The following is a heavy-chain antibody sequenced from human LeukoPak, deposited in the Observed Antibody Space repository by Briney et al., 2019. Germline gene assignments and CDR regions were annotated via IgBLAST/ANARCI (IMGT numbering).Heavy chain of an antibody. CDR2: IYYSGST. CDR1: GGSISSYY. CDR3: ASPYSSGWSFTN. Sequence: SETLSLTCTVSGGSISSYYWSWIRQPPGKGLEWIGYIYYSGSTNYNPSLKNRVTISVDTSKSQFSLKLSSATAADTAVYYCASPYSSGWSFTNWGQGTLVTVSS. V-gene: IGHV4-59*01. D-gene: IGHD6-19*01. J-gene: IGHJ4*02.